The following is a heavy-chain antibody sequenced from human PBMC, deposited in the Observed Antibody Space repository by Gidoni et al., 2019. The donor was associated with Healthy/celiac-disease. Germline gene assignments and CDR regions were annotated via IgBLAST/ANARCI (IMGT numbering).Heavy chain of an antibody. J-gene: IGHJ4*02. CDR2: ISSSSSYI. CDR3: ARDRAGYSYADY. Sequence: EVQLVESGGGLVKPGGSLRLPVSASGFPFSSYSMNWVRQAPGKGLEWVSSISSSSSYIYYADSVKGRFTISRDNAKNSLYLQMNSLRAEDTAVYYCARDRAGYSYADYWGQGTLVTVSS. V-gene: IGHV3-21*01. CDR1: GFPFSSYS. D-gene: IGHD5-18*01.